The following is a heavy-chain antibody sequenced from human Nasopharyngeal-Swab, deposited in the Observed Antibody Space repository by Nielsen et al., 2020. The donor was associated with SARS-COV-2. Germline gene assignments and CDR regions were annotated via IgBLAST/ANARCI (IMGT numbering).Heavy chain of an antibody. J-gene: IGHJ3*02. Sequence: SETLSLTCTASGGSISSGGYYWSWIRQHPGKGLEWIGYIYYSGSTYYNPSLKSRVTISVDTSKNQFSLKLSSVTAADTAVYYCARAQSITMIIGAFDIWGQGTMVTVSS. CDR1: GGSISSGGYY. D-gene: IGHD3-22*01. V-gene: IGHV4-31*03. CDR2: IYYSGST. CDR3: ARAQSITMIIGAFDI.